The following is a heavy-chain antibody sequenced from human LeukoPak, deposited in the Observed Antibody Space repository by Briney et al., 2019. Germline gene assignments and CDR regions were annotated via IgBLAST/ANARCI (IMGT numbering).Heavy chain of an antibody. Sequence: GGSLRLSCAASGFTFSSYSMNWVRQAPGKGLEWVSSISSSSYIYYADSVMGRFTISRDNAKNSLYLQMNSMRAEDTAVYYCARDHARSDAFDIWGQGTMVTVSS. CDR3: ARDHARSDAFDI. V-gene: IGHV3-21*01. D-gene: IGHD3-3*01. CDR2: ISSSSYI. CDR1: GFTFSSYS. J-gene: IGHJ3*02.